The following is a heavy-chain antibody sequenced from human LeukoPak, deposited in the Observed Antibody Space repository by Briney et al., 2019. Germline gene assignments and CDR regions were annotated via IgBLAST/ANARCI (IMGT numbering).Heavy chain of an antibody. CDR2: ISSSSSTI. CDR3: ARGSSTVTTKFDY. Sequence: GSLRLSCAASGFTFSSYWMSWVRQAPGKGLEWVSYISSSSSTIYYADSVKGRFTISRDNAKNSLYLQMNSLRDEDTAVYYCARGSSTVTTKFDYWGQGTLVTVSS. D-gene: IGHD4-11*01. V-gene: IGHV3-48*02. J-gene: IGHJ4*02. CDR1: GFTFSSYW.